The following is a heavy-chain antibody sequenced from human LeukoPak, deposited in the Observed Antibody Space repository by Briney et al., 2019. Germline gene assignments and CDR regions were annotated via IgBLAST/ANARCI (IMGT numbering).Heavy chain of an antibody. CDR1: GFTFSSYG. CDR3: ARDGAGSRMRAFDY. D-gene: IGHD3-10*01. Sequence: GRSLRLSCAASGFTFSSYGMHWVRQAPGKGLEWVAVIWYDGSNKYYADSVKGRFTISRDNSKNTLYLQMNSLRAEDTAVYYCARDGAGSRMRAFDYWGQGTLVTVSS. CDR2: IWYDGSNK. V-gene: IGHV3-33*01. J-gene: IGHJ4*02.